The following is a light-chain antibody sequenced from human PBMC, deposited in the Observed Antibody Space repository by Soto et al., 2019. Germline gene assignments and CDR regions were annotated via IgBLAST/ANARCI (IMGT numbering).Light chain of an antibody. CDR3: CSYAGTYVI. CDR2: EGS. CDR1: NSDVGSYDL. Sequence: QSALTQPASVSGSPGQSITISCTGTNSDVGSYDLVSWYQQHAGKAPKLMIYEGSKRPSGVSNRFSGSKSGNTASLTISGLQAEDEADYYCCSYAGTYVIFGGGTKLTVL. J-gene: IGLJ2*01. V-gene: IGLV2-23*01.